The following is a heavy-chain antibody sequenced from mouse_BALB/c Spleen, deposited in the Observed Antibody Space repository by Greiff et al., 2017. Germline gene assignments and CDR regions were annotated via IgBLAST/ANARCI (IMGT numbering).Heavy chain of an antibody. CDR3: ARRGLRGFAY. CDR2: ISSGGSYT. Sequence: EVQGVESGGGLVKPGGSLKLSCAASGFTFSSYAMSWVRQTPEKRLEWVATISSGGSYTYYPDSVKGRFTISRDNAKNTLYLQMSSLRSEDTAMYYCARRGLRGFAYWGQGTLVTVSA. D-gene: IGHD1-1*01. CDR1: GFTFSSYA. V-gene: IGHV5-9-3*01. J-gene: IGHJ3*01.